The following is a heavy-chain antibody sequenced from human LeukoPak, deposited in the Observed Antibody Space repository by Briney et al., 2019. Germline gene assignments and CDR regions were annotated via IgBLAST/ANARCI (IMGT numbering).Heavy chain of an antibody. V-gene: IGHV3-23*01. CDR2: ISGSGGST. CDR3: AKDDVGWFGELTWSDY. D-gene: IGHD3-10*01. Sequence: PGGSLSLSCAASGFTFSNYAMSWVRQAPGKGLEGVSTISGSGGSTYYADSVKGRFTISRDNSRNTLYLQMNSLRAEDTAVYYCAKDDVGWFGELTWSDYWGQGTLVTVSS. CDR1: GFTFSNYA. J-gene: IGHJ4*02.